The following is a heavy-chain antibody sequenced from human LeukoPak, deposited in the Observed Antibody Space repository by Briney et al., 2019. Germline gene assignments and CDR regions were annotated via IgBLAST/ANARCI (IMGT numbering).Heavy chain of an antibody. CDR2: INKDGGEK. CDR3: VKDSPPRYSGSPPAY. J-gene: IGHJ4*02. V-gene: IGHV3-7*03. CDR1: GFTFSSYW. D-gene: IGHD1-26*01. Sequence: GGSLRLSCAASGFTFSSYWMSWVRQAPGKGLEWVANINKDGGEKYYVDSVKGRFTISRDNAKNSLYLQMNSLRADDTAVYYCVKDSPPRYSGSPPAYWGQGTLVTVPS.